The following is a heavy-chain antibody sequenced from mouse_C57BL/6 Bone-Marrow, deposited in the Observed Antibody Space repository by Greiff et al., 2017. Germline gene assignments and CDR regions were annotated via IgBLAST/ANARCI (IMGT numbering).Heavy chain of an antibody. CDR1: GYAFTNYS. CDR3: ATDCYGSSGYFDV. V-gene: IGHV1-54*01. Sequence: QVQLQQSGAELVRPGTSVKVSCKASGYAFTNYSIEWVKQRPGQGLEWIGVINPGSGGTTSNDKFKGKATLTADKASCTAYMQLISMTSENYAVYFCATDCYGSSGYFDVWGTGTTVTVSS. CDR2: INPGSGGT. D-gene: IGHD1-1*01. J-gene: IGHJ1*03.